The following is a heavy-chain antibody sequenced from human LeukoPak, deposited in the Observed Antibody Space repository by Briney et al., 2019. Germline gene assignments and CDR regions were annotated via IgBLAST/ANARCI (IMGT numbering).Heavy chain of an antibody. CDR1: GFTFSHYA. CDR3: AKGGYYERPWYFDY. V-gene: IGHV3-30*18. CDR2: ISFDGTNK. Sequence: GRSLRLSCAASGFTFSHYAMHWVRQAPGKGLEWVAVISFDGTNKFYADSVKGRFTISRDDSKNALYLQMNSLRAEDTAVYYCAKGGYYERPWYFDYWGQGTLVTVSS. D-gene: IGHD3-22*01. J-gene: IGHJ4*02.